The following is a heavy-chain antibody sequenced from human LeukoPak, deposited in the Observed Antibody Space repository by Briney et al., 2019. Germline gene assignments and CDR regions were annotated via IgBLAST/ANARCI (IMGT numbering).Heavy chain of an antibody. Sequence: GGSLRLSCAASGFTFSSYSMNWVRQAPGKGLECVSYISSSSTTIYYADSVKGRFTISRDNAKNSLYLQMNSLRAEDTAVYYCARETYCTSTNCPIGDYFDYWGQGTLVTVSS. J-gene: IGHJ4*02. CDR1: GFTFSSYS. CDR2: ISSSSTTI. D-gene: IGHD2-2*01. CDR3: ARETYCTSTNCPIGDYFDY. V-gene: IGHV3-48*04.